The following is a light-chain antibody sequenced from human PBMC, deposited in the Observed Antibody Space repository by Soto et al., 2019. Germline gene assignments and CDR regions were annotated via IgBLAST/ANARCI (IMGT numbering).Light chain of an antibody. CDR3: QQYNSYRWT. CDR1: QSISSW. Sequence: DIQMTQSPSTLSASVGDRVTITCRASQSISSWLAWYQQKPGKAPKLLIYKASSLESGVPSGFSGSGSGTEFTLTISSLQPDDFATYYCQQYNSYRWTFGQGTKVDIK. CDR2: KAS. V-gene: IGKV1-5*03. J-gene: IGKJ1*01.